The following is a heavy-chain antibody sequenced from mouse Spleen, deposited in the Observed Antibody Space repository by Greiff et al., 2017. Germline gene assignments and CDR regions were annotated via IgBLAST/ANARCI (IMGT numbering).Heavy chain of an antibody. CDR1: GYTFTDYN. Sequence: EVQLQQSGPELVKPGASVKIPCKASGYTFTDYNMDWVKQSHGKSLEWIGDINPNNGGTIYNQKFKGKATLTVGKSSSTAYMELRSLTSEDTAVYYCARLGRGFAYWGQGTLVTVSA. J-gene: IGHJ3*01. D-gene: IGHD4-1*01. V-gene: IGHV1-18*01. CDR3: ARLGRGFAY. CDR2: INPNNGGT.